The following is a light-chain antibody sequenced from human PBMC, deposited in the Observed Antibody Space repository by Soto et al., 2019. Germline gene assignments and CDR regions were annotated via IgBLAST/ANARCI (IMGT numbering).Light chain of an antibody. CDR1: QSISNH. V-gene: IGKV1-39*01. J-gene: IGKJ1*01. Sequence: DIQMTQSPSSLSASVEERVIITCRASQSISNHLNWYQQKPGKAPKPLIFAASSLQSGVPSRFSGSRSGPDFTLTISSLQPEDFATYYCQQSYNTPWTFGQGTKVDIK. CDR3: QQSYNTPWT. CDR2: AAS.